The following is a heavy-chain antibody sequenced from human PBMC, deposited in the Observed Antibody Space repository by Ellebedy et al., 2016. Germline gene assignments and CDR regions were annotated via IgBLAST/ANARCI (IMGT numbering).Heavy chain of an antibody. CDR3: SRYCSATSCSEVN. Sequence: GGSLRLSCAASGFTFSTYAMHWVRQTPGKGLEWVAVISYDGDNDYYADSVKGRFTISRDTSKNTLHLQMNSLRTEDTAVYYCSRYCSATSCSEVNWGQGTLVTVSS. V-gene: IGHV3-30-3*01. CDR1: GFTFSTYA. CDR2: ISYDGDND. D-gene: IGHD2-2*01. J-gene: IGHJ4*02.